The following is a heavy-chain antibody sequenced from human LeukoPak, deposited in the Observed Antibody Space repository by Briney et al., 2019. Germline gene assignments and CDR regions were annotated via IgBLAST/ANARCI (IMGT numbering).Heavy chain of an antibody. J-gene: IGHJ4*02. CDR2: IIESGGST. CDR3: AKHYDSSGYYFDY. CDR1: GFTFSSYG. V-gene: IGHV3-23*01. D-gene: IGHD3-22*01. Sequence: EGSLRLSCTASGFTFSSYGMSWVRQAPGKGVEWVSAIIESGGSTFYVDSVKGRFTISRDNSKNTLYLQMNSLRAEDTAVYYCAKHYDSSGYYFDYWGQGTLVTVSS.